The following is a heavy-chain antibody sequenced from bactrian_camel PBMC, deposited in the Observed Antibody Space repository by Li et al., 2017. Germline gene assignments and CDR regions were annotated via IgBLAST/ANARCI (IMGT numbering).Heavy chain of an antibody. V-gene: IGHV3S6*01. CDR3: ALDKWGTG. CDR1: ERSYNTRC. Sequence: QLVESGGGLVQPGGSLRLSCAASERSYNTRCMAWFRQAPGKELEWVSSIYRDGWSSYYSDSVKGRFTISADSAKNTVYLQMNSLKTEDTATYYCALDKWGTGRGQGTQVTVS. D-gene: IGHD7*01. CDR2: IYRDGWSS. J-gene: IGHJ4*01.